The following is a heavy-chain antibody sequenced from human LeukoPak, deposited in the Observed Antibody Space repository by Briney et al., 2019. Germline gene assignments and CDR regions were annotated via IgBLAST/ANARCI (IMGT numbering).Heavy chain of an antibody. V-gene: IGHV1-18*01. Sequence: GASVKVSCKASGYTFTSYGISWVRQAPAQGLEWMGWISSYNGNTNYAQKLQCRVTMSTDTSTGTAYMELRSLRSDDTAVYYCARRVAVARRDAFDIWGKGTMVTVSS. CDR1: GYTFTSYG. CDR3: ARRVAVARRDAFDI. J-gene: IGHJ3*02. CDR2: ISSYNGNT. D-gene: IGHD6-19*01.